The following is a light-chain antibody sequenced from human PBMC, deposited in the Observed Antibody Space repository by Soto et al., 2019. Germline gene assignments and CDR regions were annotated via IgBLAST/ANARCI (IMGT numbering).Light chain of an antibody. CDR1: QDIRGA. CDR3: QQFNTYPIT. CDR2: DVS. V-gene: IGKV1-13*02. Sequence: AIQLTQSPSSLSASVGDSVTITCRASQDIRGALAWYQQKPGKAPKLLIYDVSSLESGVPSRFSGSGSGTDFTLTISSLQPEDFATYYCQQFNTYPITFGQGTRLEIK. J-gene: IGKJ5*01.